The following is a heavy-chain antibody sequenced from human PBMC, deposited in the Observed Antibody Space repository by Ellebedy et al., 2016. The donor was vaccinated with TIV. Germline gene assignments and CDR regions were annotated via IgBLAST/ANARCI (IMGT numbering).Heavy chain of an antibody. J-gene: IGHJ4*02. CDR2: IYGGGST. CDR1: GLTVSRNY. D-gene: IGHD5-12*01. V-gene: IGHV3-66*01. CDR3: ARGVYSGYDLAFDS. Sequence: GESLKISCAASGLTVSRNYMSWVRQAPGKGLEWVSVIYGGGSTYYADSVKSRFTISRDNSKNTLYLQVNSLRVEDTAVYYCARGVYSGYDLAFDSWGQGTLVTVSA.